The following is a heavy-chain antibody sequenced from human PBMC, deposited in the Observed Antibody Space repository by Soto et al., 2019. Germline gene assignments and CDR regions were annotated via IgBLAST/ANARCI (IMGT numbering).Heavy chain of an antibody. V-gene: IGHV3-48*02. CDR2: ISSSSSTI. Sequence: EVQLVESGGGLVQPGGSLRLSCAASGFTFSSYSKNWVRQAPGKGPEWVSCISSSSSTIYYADSVKGRFTISRDNAKNSLYLQMNSLRDEDTAVYYCARDGVTGSGVVTADDDYWGQGTLVTVSS. D-gene: IGHD2-21*02. CDR1: GFTFSSYS. CDR3: ARDGVTGSGVVTADDDY. J-gene: IGHJ4*02.